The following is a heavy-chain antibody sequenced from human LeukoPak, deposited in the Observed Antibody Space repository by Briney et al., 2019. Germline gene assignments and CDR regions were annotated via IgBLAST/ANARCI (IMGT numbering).Heavy chain of an antibody. CDR1: GYTFTSYA. D-gene: IGHD6-19*01. CDR3: ARAPITSSGLDY. J-gene: IGHJ4*02. CDR2: IIPILGIA. V-gene: IGHV1-69*04. Sequence: ASVKVSCKASGYTFTSYAISWVRQAPGQGLEWMGRIIPILGIANYAQKFQGRVTITADKSTSTAYMELSSLRSEDTAVYYCARAPITSSGLDYWGQGTLVTVSS.